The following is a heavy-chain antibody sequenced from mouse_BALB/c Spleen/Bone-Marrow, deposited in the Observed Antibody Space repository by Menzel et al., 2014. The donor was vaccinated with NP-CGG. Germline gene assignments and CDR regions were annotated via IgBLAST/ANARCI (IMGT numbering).Heavy chain of an antibody. CDR3: ARSGDSSGYGFAY. Sequence: QVQLKQSGPELVKPGALVEISCKASGYTFTSYDINWVKQRPGQGLEWIGWIYPGDGSTKYNEKFKGKATLTADKSSSTAYMQLSSLTSENSAVYSCARSGDSSGYGFAYWGQGTLVTVSA. D-gene: IGHD3-2*01. V-gene: IGHV1S56*01. CDR2: IYPGDGST. CDR1: GYTFTSYD. J-gene: IGHJ3*01.